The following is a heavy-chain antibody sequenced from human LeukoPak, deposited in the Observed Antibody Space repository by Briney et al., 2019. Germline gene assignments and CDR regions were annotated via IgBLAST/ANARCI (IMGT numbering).Heavy chain of an antibody. CDR2: ISYDGSNK. Sequence: GRSLRLSCAASGFTFSIYGMHWVRQAPGKGLEWVAVISYDGSNKYYADSVKGRFTISRDNSKNTLYLQMNRLRAEDTAVYYCAKFIAAAGTVDFDYWGQGTLVPVSS. CDR3: AKFIAAAGTVDFDY. CDR1: GFTFSIYG. D-gene: IGHD6-13*01. V-gene: IGHV3-30*18. J-gene: IGHJ4*02.